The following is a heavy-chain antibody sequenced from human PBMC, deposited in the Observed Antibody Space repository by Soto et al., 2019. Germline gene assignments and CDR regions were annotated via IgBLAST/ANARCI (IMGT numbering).Heavy chain of an antibody. Sequence: SETLSLTCAVSGGSISSDDYYWSWIRQAPGRGLEWIGYIHSSGSIYYNPSLKSRATMSIDTAGNQFSLKVSSVTVADTAVYYCARDLDGLHDDTSGPFPRPGWGQGTLVTVPQ. CDR2: IHSSGSI. CDR1: GGSISSDDYY. V-gene: IGHV4-30-4*01. CDR3: ARDLDGLHDDTSGPFPRPG. J-gene: IGHJ1*01. D-gene: IGHD3-22*01.